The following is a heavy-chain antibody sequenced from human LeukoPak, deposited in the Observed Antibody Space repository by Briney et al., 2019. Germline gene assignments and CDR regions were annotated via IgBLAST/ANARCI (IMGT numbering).Heavy chain of an antibody. CDR1: GGSFSGYY. CDR2: INHSGST. Sequence: PSETLSLTCAVYGGSFSGYYWSWTRQPPGKGLEWIGEINHSGSTNYNPSLKSRVTISVDTSKNQFSLKLSSVTAADTAVYYCARGPAAGEEYYYYGMDVWGQGTTVTVSS. V-gene: IGHV4-34*01. CDR3: ARGPAAGEEYYYYGMDV. J-gene: IGHJ6*02. D-gene: IGHD4-17*01.